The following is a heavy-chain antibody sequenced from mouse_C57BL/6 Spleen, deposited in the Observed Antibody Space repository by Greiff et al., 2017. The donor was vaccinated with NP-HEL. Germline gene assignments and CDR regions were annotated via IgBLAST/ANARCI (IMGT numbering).Heavy chain of an antibody. J-gene: IGHJ2*01. CDR3: ARSGDYDYYFDY. Sequence: LVESGAELVRPGTSVKVSCKASGYAFTNYLIEWVKQRPGQGLEWIGVINPGSGGTNYNEKFKGKATLTADKSSSTAYMQLSSLTSEDSAVYFCARSGDYDYYFDYWGQGTTLTVSS. CDR1: GYAFTNYL. CDR2: INPGSGGT. D-gene: IGHD2-4*01. V-gene: IGHV1-54*01.